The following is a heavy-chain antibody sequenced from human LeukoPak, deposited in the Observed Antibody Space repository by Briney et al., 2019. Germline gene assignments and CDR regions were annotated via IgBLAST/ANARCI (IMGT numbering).Heavy chain of an antibody. CDR2: SHSSGSP. V-gene: IGHV4-30-2*01. D-gene: IGHD4-23*01. CDR1: GVSISSGDNS. Sequence: SQTLTLTCAVSGVSISSGDNSWNWLPQPQGQGLEGIGYSHSSGSPYYDPSLKSRVTISVDRSKNQLSLNLSSVTAADTAVYYCASNYGGNSPVSYWGQGTPVTVGS. J-gene: IGHJ4*02. CDR3: ASNYGGNSPVSY.